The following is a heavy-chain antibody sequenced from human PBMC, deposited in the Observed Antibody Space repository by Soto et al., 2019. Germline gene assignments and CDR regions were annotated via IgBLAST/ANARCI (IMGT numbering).Heavy chain of an antibody. V-gene: IGHV1-18*01. Sequence: ASVKVSCKTSGYTFTNYGVSWVRQAPGQGLEWMGWISADNGNTNYARNLQGRVTMTTDTSTGTSYMVLRSLTSDDTAVYYCARRGVLPDYWGQGTLVTVSS. CDR1: GYTFTNYG. D-gene: IGHD3-10*01. CDR3: ARRGVLPDY. J-gene: IGHJ4*02. CDR2: ISADNGNT.